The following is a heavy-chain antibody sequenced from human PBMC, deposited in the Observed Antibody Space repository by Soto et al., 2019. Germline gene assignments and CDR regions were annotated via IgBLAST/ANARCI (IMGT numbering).Heavy chain of an antibody. D-gene: IGHD6-19*01. Sequence: EVQLVESGGGLVQPGGSLRLSCSASGFTFSSYAMHWVRQAPGKGLEYVSAISSNGGSTYYADSVKGRFTISRDNSKNTLYLQMSSLRAEDTAVYYCVTPLTYSSGDFDYYYGMDVWGQGTTVTVSS. J-gene: IGHJ6*02. CDR2: ISSNGGST. V-gene: IGHV3-64D*08. CDR1: GFTFSSYA. CDR3: VTPLTYSSGDFDYYYGMDV.